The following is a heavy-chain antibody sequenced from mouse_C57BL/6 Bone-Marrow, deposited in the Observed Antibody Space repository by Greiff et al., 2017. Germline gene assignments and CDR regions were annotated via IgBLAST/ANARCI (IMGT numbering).Heavy chain of an antibody. V-gene: IGHV14-4*01. CDR2: IVPENGDT. CDR3: TTGYYEYPFAY. D-gene: IGHD2-4*01. J-gene: IGHJ3*01. Sequence: VQLQQSGAELVRPGASVKLSCTASGFNIKDDYMNWVKQRPEQGLEWIGWIVPENGDTEYASKFQGKATITADTSSNKAYLQLSCLTSEDTAVYYCTTGYYEYPFAYWGQGTLVTVSA. CDR1: GFNIKDDY.